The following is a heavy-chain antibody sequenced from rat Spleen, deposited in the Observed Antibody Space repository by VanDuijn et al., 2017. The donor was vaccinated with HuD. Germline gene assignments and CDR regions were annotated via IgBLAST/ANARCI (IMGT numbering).Heavy chain of an antibody. V-gene: IGHV5-27*01. CDR1: GFTFSNYG. J-gene: IGHJ3*01. CDR3: TTDLYYYDGTYYYRWFAY. Sequence: EVQLVKSGGGLVQPGRSLKLSCAASGFTFSNYGMAWVRQTPTKGLEWVASISTGGGNTYYRDSVKGRFIISRDNAKRTLHLQMDSLRSEDTATYYCTTDLYYYDGTYYYRWFAYWGQGTLVTVSS. CDR2: ISTGGGNT. D-gene: IGHD1-12*02.